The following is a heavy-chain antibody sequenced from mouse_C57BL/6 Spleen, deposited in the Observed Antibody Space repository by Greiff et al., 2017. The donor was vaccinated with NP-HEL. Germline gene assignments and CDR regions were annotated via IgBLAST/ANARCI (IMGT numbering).Heavy chain of an antibody. CDR1: GYTFTSYW. V-gene: IGHV1-55*01. J-gene: IGHJ4*01. CDR3: ARCDDYYAMDY. CDR2: IYPGSGST. Sequence: VQLQQSGAELVKPGASVKMSCKASGYTFTSYWITWVKQRPGQGLEWIGDIYPGSGSTNYNEKFKSKATLTVDTSSSTAYMQLSSLTSEDSAVYYCARCDDYYAMDYWGQGTSVTVSS.